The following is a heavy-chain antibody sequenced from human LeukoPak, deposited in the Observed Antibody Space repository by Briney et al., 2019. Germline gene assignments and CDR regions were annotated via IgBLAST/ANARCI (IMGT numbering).Heavy chain of an antibody. CDR2: ISGSGGST. CDR1: GFTFSSYS. D-gene: IGHD4-23*01. Sequence: GGSLRLSCAASGFTFSSYSMNWVRQAPGKGLEWVSAISGSGGSTYYADSVKGRFTISRDNAKNSLYLQMNSLRAEDTAVYYCARESGKMTTVVTPLGYWGQGTLVTVSS. CDR3: ARESGKMTTVVTPLGY. V-gene: IGHV3-21*01. J-gene: IGHJ4*02.